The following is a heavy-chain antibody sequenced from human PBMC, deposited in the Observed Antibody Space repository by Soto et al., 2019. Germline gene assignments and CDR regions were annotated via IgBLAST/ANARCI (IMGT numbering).Heavy chain of an antibody. CDR1: GFTFSSYS. Sequence: EVQLVESGGGLVKPGGSLRLSCAASGFTFSSYSMNWVRQAPGKGLEWVSSISSSSSYIYYADSVKGRFPISRDNPKNSLYLQMKGRRAEDTAVYYWAGDSDGGSYSSFDYWGQGTLVTVSS. CDR2: ISSSSSYI. J-gene: IGHJ4*02. V-gene: IGHV3-21*01. D-gene: IGHD1-26*01. CDR3: AGDSDGGSYSSFDY.